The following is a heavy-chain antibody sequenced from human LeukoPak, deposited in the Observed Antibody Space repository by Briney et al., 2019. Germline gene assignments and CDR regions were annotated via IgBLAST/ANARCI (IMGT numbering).Heavy chain of an antibody. CDR3: ERESRYYDFWSGMDV. V-gene: IGHV4-59*01. J-gene: IGHJ6*02. CDR2: IYYSGGT. Sequence: PSETLSLTCTVSGGPLSRYYWSWIRQPPRKGLEWIGYIYYSGGTNYNPSLNSRVTISVDTSKNQFSLKLSSVTAADTAVYYCERESRYYDFWSGMDVWGQETTVTVSS. D-gene: IGHD3-3*01. CDR1: GGPLSRYY.